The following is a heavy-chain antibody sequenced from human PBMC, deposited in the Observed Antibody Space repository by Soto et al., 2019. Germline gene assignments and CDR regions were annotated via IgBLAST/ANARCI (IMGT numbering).Heavy chain of an antibody. Sequence: SETLSLTCAVSGYSISSGNYWAWIRQPPGRGLEWIGSLYHIGSTHYNTSLKSRVTISVDTSKNHFSLELSSVTAADTAAGPCIDYWGQGSLVTVSS. CDR2: LYHIGST. V-gene: IGHV4-38-2*01. CDR3: IDY. D-gene: IGHD6-13*01. CDR1: GYSISSGNY. J-gene: IGHJ4*02.